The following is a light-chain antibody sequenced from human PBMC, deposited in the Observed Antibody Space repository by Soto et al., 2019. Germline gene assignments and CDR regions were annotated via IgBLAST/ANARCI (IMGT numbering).Light chain of an antibody. CDR2: EVT. J-gene: IGLJ1*01. Sequence: QSALTXPASXXXXXXXXXXXXCTATSSDGADYKDVSWYQQHPGNAPKLMIYEVTYRPSGVSHRFSGSKSGTTASLTISGLQAEDEAEYYCSSYTTSSTVFGTGTKLTVL. CDR1: SSDGADYKD. V-gene: IGLV2-14*01. CDR3: SSYTTSSTV.